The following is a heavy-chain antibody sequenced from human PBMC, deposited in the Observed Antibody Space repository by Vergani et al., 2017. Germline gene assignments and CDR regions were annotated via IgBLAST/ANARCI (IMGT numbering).Heavy chain of an antibody. D-gene: IGHD3-10*01. CDR2: LYYSGGT. CDR3: ARGRFGELYYFQH. V-gene: IGHV4-30-4*01. Sequence: QVQLQESGPGLVKPSQTLSLTCTVSGGSISSGDYYWSWLRQPPGKGLEWIGYLYYSGGTYYNPSLNSRVTISVDTAKNQFSLKLSSVTAADTAVYYCARGRFGELYYFQHWGQGTLVTVSS. J-gene: IGHJ1*01. CDR1: GGSISSGDYY.